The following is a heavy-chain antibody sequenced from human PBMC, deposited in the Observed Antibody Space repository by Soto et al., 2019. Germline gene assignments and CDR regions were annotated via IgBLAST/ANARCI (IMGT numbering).Heavy chain of an antibody. CDR1: GVSVSSRS. V-gene: IGHV3-66*01. J-gene: IGHJ4*02. CDR2: IFPSGGT. Sequence: EVQLVESGGGLVQRGGSLRLSCTISGVSVSSRSMSWVRQAPGKGLEWVSVIFPSGGTYYADSVKGRFIISRDNSKNTLYLQMNSLTAEDTAVYYCARDPWDYWGQGTLVTVSS. CDR3: ARDPWDY.